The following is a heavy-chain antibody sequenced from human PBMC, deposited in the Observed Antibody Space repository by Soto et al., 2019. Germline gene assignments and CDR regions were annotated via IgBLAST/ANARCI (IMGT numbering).Heavy chain of an antibody. CDR1: GCCMSSYY. V-gene: IGHV4-59*01. Sequence: SETLSLACAVSGCCMSSYYWSWIRQPPGKGVEWIGYIYYSGSTHYTPSLKSRVTLSVDRSKNQFSLQLTSVTVADTAVYYCATSFCHACFTYWGQGTLVTVSS. J-gene: IGHJ4*02. D-gene: IGHD2-15*01. CDR3: ATSFCHACFTY. CDR2: IYYSGST.